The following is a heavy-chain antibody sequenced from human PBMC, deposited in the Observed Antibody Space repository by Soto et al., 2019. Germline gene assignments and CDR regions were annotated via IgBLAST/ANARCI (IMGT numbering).Heavy chain of an antibody. J-gene: IGHJ4*02. CDR2: VNPNNGDT. D-gene: IGHD3-10*01. V-gene: IGHV1-8*01. CDR3: VKVSRKGSAIDFDY. CDR1: GYTFSNYD. Sequence: QVQLVQSGAELKKPGASVKVSCKASGYTFSNYDMNWVRQATGQGPEWIGWVNPNNGDTGYAQKFQGRVTLTTDISTTTAYMELTSLRSAATAIYYCVKVSRKGSAIDFDYWGQGTLITVSS.